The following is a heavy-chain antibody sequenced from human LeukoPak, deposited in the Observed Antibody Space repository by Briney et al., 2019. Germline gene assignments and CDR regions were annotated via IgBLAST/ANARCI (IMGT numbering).Heavy chain of an antibody. CDR3: ARGAMVATIFSDY. Sequence: GASVKVSCKASGYTFTGYYMHWVRQAPGQGLEWMGWINPNSGGTNYAQKFQGRVTMTRDTSISTAYMELSRLRSDDTAVYYCARGAMVATIFSDYWGQGTLVTVSS. V-gene: IGHV1-2*02. D-gene: IGHD5-12*01. CDR1: GYTFTGYY. CDR2: INPNSGGT. J-gene: IGHJ4*02.